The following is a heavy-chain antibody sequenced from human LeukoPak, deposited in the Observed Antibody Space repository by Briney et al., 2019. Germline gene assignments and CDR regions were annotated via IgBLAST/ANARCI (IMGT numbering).Heavy chain of an antibody. CDR1: GFTFSSYS. CDR3: TRDSAYDI. V-gene: IGHV3-30*01. Sequence: GRSLRLSCAASGFTFSSYSLHWVRQAPGKGLEWVTLISYDGHKKNYADSVKGRFTISRDNSKNTLYLQMNSLTAGDTAVYYCTRDSAYDIWGQGTMVTVSS. J-gene: IGHJ3*02. CDR2: ISYDGHKK.